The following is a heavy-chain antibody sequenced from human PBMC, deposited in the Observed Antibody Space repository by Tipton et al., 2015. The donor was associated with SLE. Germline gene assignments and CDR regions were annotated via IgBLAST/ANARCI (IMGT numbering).Heavy chain of an antibody. Sequence: GLVKPSGTLSLTCTVSGDSITNSHWWSWVRQPPEKGLEWLGEISQSGRTNYNPSLKSRVTMSIDKPENEFSLELYSVTAADTAVYYCVRGVGGPTFTFWFDAWGQGALVTVS. CDR2: ISQSGRT. CDR1: GDSITNSHW. V-gene: IGHV4-4*02. D-gene: IGHD1-26*01. CDR3: VRGVGGPTFTFWFDA. J-gene: IGHJ5*02.